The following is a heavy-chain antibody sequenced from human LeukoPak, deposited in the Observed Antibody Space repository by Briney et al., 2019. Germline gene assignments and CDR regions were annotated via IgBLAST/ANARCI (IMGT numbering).Heavy chain of an antibody. CDR1: GLIFSRDS. Sequence: GGSLRLSCAASGLIFSRDSMSWVRQAPGMGLEWLSYISSSNHAIYYADSVKGRFTISIDNAKKSLFLQMNSLTDADTAVYYCSRGSDALVYFDYWGQGALVTVSS. D-gene: IGHD2-8*02. V-gene: IGHV3-48*02. J-gene: IGHJ4*02. CDR3: SRGSDALVYFDY. CDR2: ISSSNHAI.